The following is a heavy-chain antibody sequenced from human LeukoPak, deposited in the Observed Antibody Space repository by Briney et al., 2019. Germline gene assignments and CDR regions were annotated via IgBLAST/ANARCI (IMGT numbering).Heavy chain of an antibody. CDR1: GFTFSSYG. Sequence: PGGSLRLSCAASGFTFSSYGMHWVRQAPGKGLEWVAFIRYDGSNKYYADSVKGRFTISRDNSKNTLYLQMSSLRAEDTAVYYCANPGGVSDPSGDYFDYWGQGTLVTVSS. J-gene: IGHJ4*02. CDR3: ANPGGVSDPSGDYFDY. CDR2: IRYDGSNK. V-gene: IGHV3-30*02. D-gene: IGHD2-8*02.